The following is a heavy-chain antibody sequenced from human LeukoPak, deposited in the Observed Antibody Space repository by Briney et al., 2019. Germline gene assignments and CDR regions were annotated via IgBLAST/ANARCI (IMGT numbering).Heavy chain of an antibody. Sequence: GASVKVSYKASGGTFSSYAISWVRQAPGQGLEWMGRIIPIFGIANYAQKFQGRVTITADKSTSTAYMELSSLRSEDTAVYYCARARAPYYYDSSGSFWGQGTMVTVSS. V-gene: IGHV1-69*04. CDR1: GGTFSSYA. J-gene: IGHJ3*01. D-gene: IGHD3-22*01. CDR3: ARARAPYYYDSSGSF. CDR2: IIPIFGIA.